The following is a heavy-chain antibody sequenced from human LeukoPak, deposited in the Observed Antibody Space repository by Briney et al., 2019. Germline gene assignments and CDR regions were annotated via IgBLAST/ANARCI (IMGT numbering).Heavy chain of an antibody. CDR3: ARGGRGAFDI. CDR2: IYYSGST. D-gene: IGHD3/OR15-3a*01. V-gene: IGHV4-59*01. Sequence: SETLSLTCTVSGGSISSYYWSWIRQPPGKGLEWIGYIYYSGSTNYNPSLKSRVTISVDTSKNQFSLKLSSVTTADTAVYYCARGGRGAFDIWGRGTMVTVSS. CDR1: GGSISSYY. J-gene: IGHJ3*02.